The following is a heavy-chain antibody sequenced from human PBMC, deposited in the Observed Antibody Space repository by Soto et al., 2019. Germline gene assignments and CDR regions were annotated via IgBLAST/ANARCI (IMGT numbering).Heavy chain of an antibody. CDR3: ARGTSSGYYSSFY. Sequence: PGGSLRLSCAASGFTSSSYAMHWVRPAPGKGLEWVAVISYDGSNKYYADSVKGRFTISRDNSKNTLYLQMNSLRAEDTAVYYCARGTSSGYYSSFYWGQGTLVTVSS. J-gene: IGHJ4*02. D-gene: IGHD3-22*01. CDR1: GFTSSSYA. V-gene: IGHV3-30-3*01. CDR2: ISYDGSNK.